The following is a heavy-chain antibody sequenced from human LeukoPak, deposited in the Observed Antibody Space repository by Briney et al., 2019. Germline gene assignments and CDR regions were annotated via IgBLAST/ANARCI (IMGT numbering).Heavy chain of an antibody. CDR2: LQFDGVKK. CDR3: AQKSTGTFDI. CDR1: GVTFSSSA. V-gene: IGHV3-30*02. D-gene: IGHD6-13*01. J-gene: IGHJ3*02. Sequence: GGSLRLSRAASGVTFSSSAMHWVRQAPGKGLEWVAYLQFDGVKKFYSDSVKGRFTISRDNSKNTLFLQMSSLTTEDTAVYYCAQKSTGTFDIWGQGTMVTVSP.